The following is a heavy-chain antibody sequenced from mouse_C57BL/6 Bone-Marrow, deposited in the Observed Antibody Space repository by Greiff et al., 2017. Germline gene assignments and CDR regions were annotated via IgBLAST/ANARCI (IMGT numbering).Heavy chain of an antibody. D-gene: IGHD4-1*01. Sequence: EVQLQQSGPELVKPGASVKISCKASGYTFTDYYMNWVKQSHGKSLEWIGDINPNNGGTSYNQKFKGKATLTVDKSSNTAYMELCSLTFADSDVYYGASWGNYWGQGTTLTVSS. CDR1: GYTFTDYY. J-gene: IGHJ2*01. CDR3: ASWGNY. V-gene: IGHV1-26*01. CDR2: INPNNGGT.